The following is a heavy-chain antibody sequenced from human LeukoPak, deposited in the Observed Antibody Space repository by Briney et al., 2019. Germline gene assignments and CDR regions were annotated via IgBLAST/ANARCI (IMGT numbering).Heavy chain of an antibody. CDR2: ISSSGSTI. Sequence: PGGSLRLSCAASGFTFSDYYMSWIRQAPGKGLEWVSYISSSGSTIYYADSVKGRFTISRDNAKNSLYLQMNSLRAEDTAVYYCGSCSGGSCHSGWFDPWGQGTLVTVSS. J-gene: IGHJ5*02. D-gene: IGHD2-15*01. CDR1: GFTFSDYY. V-gene: IGHV3-11*04. CDR3: GSCSGGSCHSGWFDP.